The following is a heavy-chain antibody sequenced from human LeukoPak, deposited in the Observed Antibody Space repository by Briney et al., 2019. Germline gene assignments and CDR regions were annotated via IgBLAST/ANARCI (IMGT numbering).Heavy chain of an antibody. CDR2: ISYDGTNK. Sequence: GGSLRLSCVASRFTFRNYAMTWVRQAPGKGLEWVALISYDGTNKYYADSVKGRLTISRDNSKSTLYLQMNSLRAEDTAVYYCARDYSSGSYPRIYFDYWGQGTLVTVSS. CDR3: ARDYSSGSYPRIYFDY. J-gene: IGHJ4*02. D-gene: IGHD3-10*01. V-gene: IGHV3-30*01. CDR1: RFTFRNYA.